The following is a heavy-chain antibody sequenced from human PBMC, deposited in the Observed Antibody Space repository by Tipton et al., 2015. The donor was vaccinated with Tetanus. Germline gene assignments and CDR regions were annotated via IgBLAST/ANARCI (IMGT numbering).Heavy chain of an antibody. CDR3: ARANYDFPKKGPFDS. V-gene: IGHV4-61*08. CDR2: VSYSGST. D-gene: IGHD3-3*01. CDR1: GASVTGGDHH. Sequence: LRLSCSVSGASVTGGDHHWNWIRQPPGGGLEWLAYVSYSGSTNSNYSLKSRITISRDTSKNQFSLKMTSVTAADTAVYYCARANYDFPKKGPFDSWGQGTLVIVSS. J-gene: IGHJ4*02.